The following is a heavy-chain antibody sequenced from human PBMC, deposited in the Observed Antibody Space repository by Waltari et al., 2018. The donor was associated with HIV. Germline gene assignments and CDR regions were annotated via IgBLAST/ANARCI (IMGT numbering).Heavy chain of an antibody. CDR2: MSSSGRSI. V-gene: IGHV3-11*01. D-gene: IGHD3-3*01. Sequence: QVQLVESGGDLVKPGGSLRLSCAASGFTFNDHYMSWIRQAPGKGLGWCSFMSSSGRSIYYADSVKGRFTISRDNAKNSLYLQMTSLRAEDTAVYYCARNYDFWSGLPGYWGQGTLVTVSS. CDR3: ARNYDFWSGLPGY. J-gene: IGHJ4*02. CDR1: GFTFNDHY.